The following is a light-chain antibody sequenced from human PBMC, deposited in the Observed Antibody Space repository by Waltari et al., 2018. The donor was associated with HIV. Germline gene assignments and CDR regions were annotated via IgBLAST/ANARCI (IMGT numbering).Light chain of an antibody. V-gene: IGLV1-47*01. J-gene: IGLJ2*01. CDR1: SPNIGSNY. Sequence: QSVLTQPPSASGTPGQRVTISCSGSSPNIGSNYVYWYQQLPGTAPKLLIYRNNQRPSGVPDRFSGSKSGTSASLAISGLRSDDEADYYCAAWDGSLSAYVLFGGGTKLTVL. CDR2: RNN. CDR3: AAWDGSLSAYVL.